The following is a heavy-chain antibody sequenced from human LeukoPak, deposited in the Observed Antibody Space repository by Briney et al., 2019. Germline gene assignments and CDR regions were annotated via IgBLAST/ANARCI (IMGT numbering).Heavy chain of an antibody. CDR3: ARGLAGSSWPGTAFDI. D-gene: IGHD6-13*01. J-gene: IGHJ3*02. CDR2: ISSNGRTI. Sequence: GGSLRLSCAASGFTFSSYEMNWVRQAPGKGLEWVSYISSNGRTIYYSDSVKGRFTISRDNAKNSLYLQMNSLRGEDTAIYSCARGLAGSSWPGTAFDIWGQGTMVTVSS. V-gene: IGHV3-48*03. CDR1: GFTFSSYE.